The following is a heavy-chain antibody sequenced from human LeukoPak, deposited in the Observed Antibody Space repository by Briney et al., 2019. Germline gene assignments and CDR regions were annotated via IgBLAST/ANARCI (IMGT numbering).Heavy chain of an antibody. CDR1: GYTFTGYY. V-gene: IGHV1-2*02. J-gene: IGHJ4*02. D-gene: IGHD4-23*01. CDR3: ARADYGGNSELDY. Sequence: ASVKVSCRASGYTFTGYYMHWVRQAPGQGLEWMGWINPNSVGTNYAQKFQGRVTMTRDTSISTAYMELSRLRSDDTAVYYCARADYGGNSELDYWGQGTLVTVSS. CDR2: INPNSVGT.